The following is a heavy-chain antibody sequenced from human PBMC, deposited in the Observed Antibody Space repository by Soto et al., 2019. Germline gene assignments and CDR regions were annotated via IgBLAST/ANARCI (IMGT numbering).Heavy chain of an antibody. J-gene: IGHJ4*02. D-gene: IGHD1-1*01. CDR3: ARGRYGDY. Sequence: QVHLVQSGAEVKKPGASVKVSCKGSGYTFTTYGITWVRQAPGQGLEWMGWISAHNGNTNYAQKLQGRVTVTRDTSTSTAYMELRILRSDDTAVYYCARGRYGDYWGQGALVTVSS. CDR1: GYTFTTYG. CDR2: ISAHNGNT. V-gene: IGHV1-18*01.